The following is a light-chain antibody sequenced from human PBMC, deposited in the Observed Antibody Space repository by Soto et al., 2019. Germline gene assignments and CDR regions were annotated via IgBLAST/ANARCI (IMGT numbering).Light chain of an antibody. CDR3: QQSYSFPRT. CDR2: AAS. V-gene: IGKV1-5*01. J-gene: IGKJ5*01. CDR1: QTISSW. Sequence: DIQMTQSPSTLSGSVGDRVTITCRASQTISSWLAWYQQKPVKAPKLLIYAASSLQSGVPSRFRGSGSGTDFTLTISSLQPEDFATYYCQQSYSFPRTFGQGTRLEIK.